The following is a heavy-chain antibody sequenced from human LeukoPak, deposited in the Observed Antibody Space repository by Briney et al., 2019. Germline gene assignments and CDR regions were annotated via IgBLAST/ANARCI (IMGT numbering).Heavy chain of an antibody. CDR3: AKQAGWGAYFSFLPFDF. J-gene: IGHJ4*02. Sequence: PGGSLRLSCAASGFIFSNYGMSWVRQAPGKGLDWVSSISFSSTHIYYADSIQGRFTISRDNSKNTLLSSLRADDTAVYFCAKQAGWGAYFSFLPFDFWGRGTLVTVSS. CDR2: ISFSSTHI. V-gene: IGHV3-21*04. D-gene: IGHD3-3*01. CDR1: GFIFSNYG.